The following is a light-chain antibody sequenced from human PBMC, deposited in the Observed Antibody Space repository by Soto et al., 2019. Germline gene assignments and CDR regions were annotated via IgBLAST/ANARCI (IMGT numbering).Light chain of an antibody. J-gene: IGKJ2*02. Sequence: EIVLTQSPGTLSLSPGERVTLSCRASQRVSSSYLAWYRQKPGQAPRLLIYGASTRATGIPDRVSGSGSGTDFTLTSSRLEPEDVAVYYCQQYGSSPCTFGQGTKLEIK. CDR1: QRVSSSY. CDR3: QQYGSSPCT. V-gene: IGKV3-20*01. CDR2: GAS.